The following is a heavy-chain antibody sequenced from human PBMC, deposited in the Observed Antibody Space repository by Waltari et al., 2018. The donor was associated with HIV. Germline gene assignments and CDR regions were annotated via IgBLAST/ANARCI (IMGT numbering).Heavy chain of an antibody. Sequence: QVQLVQSGAEVKKPGSSVKVSCKASGGTFSSYAISWIRQAPGQGLEWMGGIIPILHSTNYAQRFKGRITITADESTSTAHMELSGLKSEDTAVYYCARDQDILVRGAMDVWGQGTTVTVSS. V-gene: IGHV1-69*13. CDR1: GGTFSSYA. CDR3: ARDQDILVRGAMDV. D-gene: IGHD3-10*01. CDR2: IIPILHST. J-gene: IGHJ6*02.